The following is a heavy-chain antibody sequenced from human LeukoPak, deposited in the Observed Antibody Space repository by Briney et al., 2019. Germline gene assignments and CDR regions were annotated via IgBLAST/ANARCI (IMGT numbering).Heavy chain of an antibody. Sequence: PGGSLRLSCAASGFTFSSYAMSWVRQSPEKGLGWIAYISGSLSTRRTIYYADSVKGRFTISRDNAKNSLYLQMNSLRAEDTAVYYCAALDSSGWTPLHYWGQGTLVSVSS. J-gene: IGHJ4*02. CDR1: GFTFSSYA. V-gene: IGHV3-48*04. CDR2: ISGSLSTRRTI. D-gene: IGHD6-19*01. CDR3: AALDSSGWTPLHY.